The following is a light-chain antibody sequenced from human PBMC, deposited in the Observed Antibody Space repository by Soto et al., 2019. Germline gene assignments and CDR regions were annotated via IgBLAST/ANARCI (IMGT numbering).Light chain of an antibody. J-gene: IGKJ4*01. V-gene: IGKV1-39*01. CDR3: QQSYSTPPN. CDR1: QSISSY. CDR2: AAS. Sequence: VQMTQSPSSLSASVGDRVTITCRASQSISSYLNWYQQKPGKAPKLLIYAASSLQSGVPSRFSGSGSGTDFTLTISSLQTEDFGTYYCQQSYSTPPNFGGGTKVDI.